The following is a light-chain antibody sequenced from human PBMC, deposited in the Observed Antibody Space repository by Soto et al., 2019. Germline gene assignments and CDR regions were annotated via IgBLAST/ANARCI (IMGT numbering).Light chain of an antibody. J-gene: IGKJ2*01. CDR2: GAS. CDR1: QGIKKF. V-gene: IGKV1-9*01. Sequence: IQLTQSPSSLSASVGDRVTITCRASQGIKKFLAWYQQRPGKAPQLLFYGASTLQSGVPARFSGSGSGTDFTLTISSLQPEYFATYYCQQLTNFRFTFGQGTKLDI. CDR3: QQLTNFRFT.